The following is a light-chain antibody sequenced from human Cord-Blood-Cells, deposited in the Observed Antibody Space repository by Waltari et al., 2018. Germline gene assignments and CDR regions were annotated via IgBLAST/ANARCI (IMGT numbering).Light chain of an antibody. V-gene: IGKV4-1*01. CDR1: QSVLYSSNNKNY. Sequence: DIVMTQSPDSLAVSLGARATINCKSSQSVLYSSNNKNYLAWYQQKPGQPPKLLIYWASTRESGVPDRFSGSGSGTDFTRTISSLQAEDVAVYYCQQYYSTPHSFGQGTKLEIK. CDR3: QQYYSTPHS. J-gene: IGKJ2*03. CDR2: WAS.